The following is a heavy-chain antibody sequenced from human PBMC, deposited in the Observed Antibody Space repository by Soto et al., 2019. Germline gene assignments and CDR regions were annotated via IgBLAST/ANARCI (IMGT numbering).Heavy chain of an antibody. CDR3: ARQFWSGDFSGVCVRQGWFGP. CDR1: GGTISSSSYY. CDR2: IYYSGST. Sequence: PSETLSLTCTVSGGTISSSSYYWGWIRQPPGKGLEWIGSIYYSGSTYYNPSLKSRVTISVDTSKNQFSLKLGSVTAADTAVYYCARQFWSGDFSGVCVRQGWFGPWGQGTRVAVAS. D-gene: IGHD3-3*01. V-gene: IGHV4-39*01. J-gene: IGHJ5*02.